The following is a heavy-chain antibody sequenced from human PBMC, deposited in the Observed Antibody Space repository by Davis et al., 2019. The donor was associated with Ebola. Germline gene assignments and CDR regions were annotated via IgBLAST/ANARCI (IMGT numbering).Heavy chain of an antibody. Sequence: GGSLRLSCAASGFTFSSYAMTWVRQAPGKGLEWVSAISGSGGSTYYADSVKGRFTISRENDKRSLYLQMNSLRAEDTAVYFCARDYYRHGMDVWGQGTTITVSS. CDR3: ARDYYRHGMDV. CDR2: ISGSGGST. CDR1: GFTFSSYA. V-gene: IGHV3-23*01. D-gene: IGHD3-22*01. J-gene: IGHJ6*02.